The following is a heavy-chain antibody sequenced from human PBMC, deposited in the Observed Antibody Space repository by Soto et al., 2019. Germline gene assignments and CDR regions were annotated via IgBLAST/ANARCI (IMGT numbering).Heavy chain of an antibody. V-gene: IGHV3-30*18. CDR3: AKALGYCTSTTCSIDY. J-gene: IGHJ4*02. CDR2: ISYDGSNK. CDR1: GFTFSTYG. D-gene: IGHD2-2*01. Sequence: QVQLVESGGGVLQPGRSLRLSCAASGFTFSTYGMHWVRQAPGKGLEWVAVISYDGSNKYYADSVKGRFTISRDSSRNTLYLQMNSLRAEDTAVYYCAKALGYCTSTTCSIDYWGQGTLVTVSS.